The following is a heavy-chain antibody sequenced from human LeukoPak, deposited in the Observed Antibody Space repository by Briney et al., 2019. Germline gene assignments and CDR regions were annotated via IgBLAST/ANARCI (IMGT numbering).Heavy chain of an antibody. CDR1: GGSFRGYY. J-gene: IGHJ4*02. V-gene: IGHV4-34*01. CDR3: ARGADYGDYYVHFDY. CDR2: INHSGST. Sequence: SETLSLTCAVYGGSFRGYYWSWIRRPPGKGLEWIGEINHSGSTNYNPSLKSRVTISVDTSKNQFSLKLSSVTAADTAVYYCARGADYGDYYVHFDYWGQGTLVTVSS. D-gene: IGHD4-17*01.